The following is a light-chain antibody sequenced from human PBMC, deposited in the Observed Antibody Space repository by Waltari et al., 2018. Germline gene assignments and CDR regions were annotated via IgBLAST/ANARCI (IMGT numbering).Light chain of an antibody. CDR1: SGHSSNV. V-gene: IGLV4-69*01. J-gene: IGLJ3*02. CDR3: QTGGHGTWV. CDR2: VNSDGSH. Sequence: QLVLTQAPSASASLGASVKLTRTLSSGHSSNVVAWHQQQPEKGPRYLMKVNSDGSHSKGDDIPGRFSGSSSGAERYLTISSLQSEDEADYYCQTGGHGTWVFGGGTKLTVL.